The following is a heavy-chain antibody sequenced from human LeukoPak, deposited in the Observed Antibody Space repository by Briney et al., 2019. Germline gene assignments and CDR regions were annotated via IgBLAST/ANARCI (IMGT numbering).Heavy chain of an antibody. CDR1: GFTFSSYG. V-gene: IGHV3-30*02. J-gene: IGHJ4*02. Sequence: GGSLRLSCAASGFTFSSYGMHWVRQAPGKGLEWVAFIRYDGSNKYYADSVKGRFTISRDNAKNSLYLQMNSLRAEDTAVYYCARVFRTIDYYDSSGYSWGQGTLVTVSS. D-gene: IGHD3-22*01. CDR2: IRYDGSNK. CDR3: ARVFRTIDYYDSSGYS.